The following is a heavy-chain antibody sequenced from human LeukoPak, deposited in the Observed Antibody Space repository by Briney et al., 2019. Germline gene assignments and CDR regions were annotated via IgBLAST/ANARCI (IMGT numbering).Heavy chain of an antibody. CDR3: TRNNFWSGPMDV. CDR2: IRSKANSYAT. V-gene: IGHV3-73*01. Sequence: GGSLKLSCAASGFTFSGSAMHWVRQASGKGLEWVGRIRSKANSYATAYAASVKGRFTISRDDSKNTAYLQMNSLKTEDTAVYYCTRNNFWSGPMDVWGKGTTVTVSS. D-gene: IGHD3-3*01. J-gene: IGHJ6*03. CDR1: GFTFSGSA.